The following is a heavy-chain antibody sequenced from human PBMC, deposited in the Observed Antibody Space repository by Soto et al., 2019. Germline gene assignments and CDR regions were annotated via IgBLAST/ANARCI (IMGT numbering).Heavy chain of an antibody. CDR2: IRSKANNYAT. CDR3: ARLWSEREPNFDY. Sequence: EVQLVESGGGLVKPGGSLRLSCAASGFTFSSYSMNWVRQAPGKGLEWVGRIRSKANNYATVYGASVRGRFTISRDDSKNTAYLQMNSLKTEDTAVYYCARLWSEREPNFDYWGQGTLVSVSS. V-gene: IGHV3-73*01. J-gene: IGHJ4*02. CDR1: GFTFSSYS. D-gene: IGHD1-26*01.